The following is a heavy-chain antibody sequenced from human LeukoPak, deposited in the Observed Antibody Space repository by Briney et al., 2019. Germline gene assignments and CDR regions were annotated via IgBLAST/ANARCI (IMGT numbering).Heavy chain of an antibody. CDR2: ISWNSGSI. J-gene: IGHJ3*02. V-gene: IGHV3-9*01. Sequence: GGSLRLSCAASGFTFDDYTMHWVRQAPGKGLEWVSGISWNSGSIGYADSVKGRFTISRDNAKNSLYLQMNSLRAEDTAVYYCARTYDYGVGPPGDAFDNWGQGTLVTVPS. D-gene: IGHD3-3*01. CDR1: GFTFDDYT. CDR3: ARTYDYGVGPPGDAFDN.